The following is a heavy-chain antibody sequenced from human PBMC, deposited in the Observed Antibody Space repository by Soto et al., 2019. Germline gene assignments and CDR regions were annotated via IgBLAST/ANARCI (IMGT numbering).Heavy chain of an antibody. V-gene: IGHV3-13*04. CDR2: IGLAGDK. J-gene: IGHJ6*02. D-gene: IGHD6-19*01. CDR3: ARRIAVAGTIYYYGMDV. Sequence: GGSLRLSCAASGFTFSNYEMRWVRQAPGKGLEWVSGIGLAGDKYYPGSLRGRFTISRDNVENSVYLQMNSLRAEDTAVYYCARRIAVAGTIYYYGMDVWGQGTTVTVSS. CDR1: GFTFSNYE.